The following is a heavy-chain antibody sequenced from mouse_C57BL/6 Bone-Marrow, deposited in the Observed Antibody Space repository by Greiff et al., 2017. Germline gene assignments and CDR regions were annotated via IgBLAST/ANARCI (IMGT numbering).Heavy chain of an antibody. D-gene: IGHD3-3*01. CDR2: ISSGSSTI. J-gene: IGHJ4*01. V-gene: IGHV5-17*01. CDR1: GFTFSDYG. CDR3: AMPGGPYARDY. Sequence: EVKLVESGGGLVKPGGSLKLSCAASGFTFSDYGMHWVRQAPEKGLEWVAYISSGSSTIYYADTVKGRFTISRDNAKNTLFLQMTSLRSEDTAMYYCAMPGGPYARDYWGQGTSVTVSS.